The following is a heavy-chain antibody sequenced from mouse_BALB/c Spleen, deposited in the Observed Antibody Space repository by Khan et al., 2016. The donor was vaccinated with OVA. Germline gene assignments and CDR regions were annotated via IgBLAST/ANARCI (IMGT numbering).Heavy chain of an antibody. Sequence: QMQLEESGPGLVAPSQSLSITCTVSGFSLTGYGVNWVRQPPGKGLEWLGMIWGDGSTDSNSALKSRLNLSKDNSKSQVFLKMNSLQTDDTARYYCARAYYGNYREAMDYWGHGTSVTVSS. CDR2: IWGDGST. CDR1: GFSLTGYG. V-gene: IGHV2-6-7*01. D-gene: IGHD2-10*01. J-gene: IGHJ4*01. CDR3: ARAYYGNYREAMDY.